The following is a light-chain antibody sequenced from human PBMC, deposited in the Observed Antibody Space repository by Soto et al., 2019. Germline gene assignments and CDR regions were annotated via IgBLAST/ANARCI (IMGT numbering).Light chain of an antibody. CDR2: GNS. Sequence: QSVLTQPPSVSGAPGQRVTISCTGSSSNIGAGYDVHWYQQFPGTAPKLLIYGNSNRPSGVPDRFSGSKSGTSASLAITKLQAEDEADYYCQSYDSSLSVVFGGGTKLTVL. V-gene: IGLV1-40*01. CDR3: QSYDSSLSVV. J-gene: IGLJ2*01. CDR1: SSNIGAGYD.